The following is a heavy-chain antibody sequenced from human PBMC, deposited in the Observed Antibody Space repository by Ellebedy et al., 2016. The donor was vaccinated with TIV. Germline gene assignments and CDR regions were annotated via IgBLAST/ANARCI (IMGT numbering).Heavy chain of an antibody. CDR1: GYSFTDYY. V-gene: IGHV1-2*02. CDR2: MNPNTGST. J-gene: IGHJ3*02. CDR3: TRDRYYDTTGSNVFDI. D-gene: IGHD3-22*01. Sequence: AASVKVSCKASGYSFTDYYIHWVRQAPGQGLEWMGWMNPNTGSTKYGQKFQGSITMTSDTYIDTTYMELKGLRSDDTANYYCTRDRYYDTTGSNVFDIWGQGTRVTVSS.